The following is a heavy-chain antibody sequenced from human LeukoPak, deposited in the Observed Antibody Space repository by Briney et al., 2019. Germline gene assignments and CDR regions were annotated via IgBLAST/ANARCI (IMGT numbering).Heavy chain of an antibody. V-gene: IGHV3-43D*03. CDR2: ISWDGGST. CDR3: AKDRTGGGATTHFDY. Sequence: GGSLRLSCAASGFTFDDYAMHWVRQAPGKGLEWVSLISWDGGSTYYADSVKGRFTISRGNSKNSLYLQMNSLRAEDTALYYCAKDRTGGGATTHFDYWGQGTLVTVSS. D-gene: IGHD1-26*01. CDR1: GFTFDDYA. J-gene: IGHJ4*02.